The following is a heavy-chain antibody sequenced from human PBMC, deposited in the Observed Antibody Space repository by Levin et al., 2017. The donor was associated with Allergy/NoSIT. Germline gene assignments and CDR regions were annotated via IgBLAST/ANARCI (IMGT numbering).Heavy chain of an antibody. CDR2: ISYDGSNK. CDR3: ANDPYDFWSGYPLA. D-gene: IGHD3-3*01. CDR1: GFTFSSYG. V-gene: IGHV3-30*18. J-gene: IGHJ5*02. Sequence: GESLKISCAASGFTFSSYGMHWVRQAPGKGLEWVAVISYDGSNKYYADSVKGRFTISRDNSKNTLYLQMNSLRAEDTAVYYCANDPYDFWSGYPLAWGQGTLVTVSS.